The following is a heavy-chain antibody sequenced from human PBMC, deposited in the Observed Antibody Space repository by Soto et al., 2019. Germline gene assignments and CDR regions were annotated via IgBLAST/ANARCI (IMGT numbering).Heavy chain of an antibody. CDR2: IYWDDSK. D-gene: IGHD1-26*01. J-gene: IGHJ4*02. Sequence: QITLKESGPTLVKPTQTLTLTCTFSGFSLTTDRVGVGWIRQPPGAALEWLAVIYWDDSKTYRPSRESRLTIPQDTSKKPVAPTMTNLDSLDTGTYFCAHAYRGRALYWGQGNLVTVSS. V-gene: IGHV2-5*02. CDR3: AHAYRGRALY. CDR1: GFSLTTDRVG.